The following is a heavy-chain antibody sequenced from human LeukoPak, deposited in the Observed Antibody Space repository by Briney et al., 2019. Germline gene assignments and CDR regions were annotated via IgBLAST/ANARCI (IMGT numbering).Heavy chain of an antibody. V-gene: IGHV1-2*02. D-gene: IGHD4-17*01. CDR2: LNPNTGAT. CDR3: ARDQMTTVTNKFSGWFDP. Sequence: ASVKVSCKASGYTFSDHFIHWVRQAPGQGLEWMGYLNPNTGATNYAQKLQGRVTMIRDTCISTAYMELGSLTSDDAAVYYCARDQMTTVTNKFSGWFDPWGQGTLVTVSS. CDR1: GYTFSDHF. J-gene: IGHJ5*02.